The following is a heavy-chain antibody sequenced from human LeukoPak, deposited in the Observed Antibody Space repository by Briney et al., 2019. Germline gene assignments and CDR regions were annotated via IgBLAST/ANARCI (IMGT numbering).Heavy chain of an antibody. CDR3: ARGDTMITFGGSRGRKFDY. V-gene: IGHV4-59*12. CDR1: GGSISSYY. J-gene: IGHJ4*02. D-gene: IGHD3-16*01. Sequence: SETLSLTCTVSGGSISSYYWSWIRQPPGKGLEWIGYIYYSGSTNYNPSLKSRVTISVDTSKNQFSLKLSSVTAADTAVYYCARGDTMITFGGSRGRKFDYWGQGTLVTVSS. CDR2: IYYSGST.